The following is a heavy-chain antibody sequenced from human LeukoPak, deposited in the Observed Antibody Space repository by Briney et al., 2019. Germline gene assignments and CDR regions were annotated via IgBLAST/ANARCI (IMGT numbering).Heavy chain of an antibody. D-gene: IGHD3-22*01. Sequence: GASVKVSCKASGYTFTSYGISWVRQAPGQGLEWMGWISAYNGYTNYAQKFQFRVTMTTDTSTSTAYMELRGLTSDDTAVYYCAREYYYDSSGLLYYYYGMDVWGQGTTVTVSS. CDR3: AREYYYDSSGLLYYYYGMDV. CDR2: ISAYNGYT. CDR1: GYTFTSYG. V-gene: IGHV1-18*01. J-gene: IGHJ6*02.